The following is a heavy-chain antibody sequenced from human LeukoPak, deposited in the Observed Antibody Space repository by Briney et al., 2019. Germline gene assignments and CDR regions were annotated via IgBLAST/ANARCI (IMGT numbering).Heavy chain of an antibody. CDR2: IYHSGST. D-gene: IGHD4-17*01. J-gene: IGHJ4*02. V-gene: IGHV4-30-2*01. Sequence: SETLSLTCAVSGGSISSGGYSWSWSRQPPGKGLEWIGYIYHSGSTYYNPSLKSRVTISVDRSKNQFSLKLSSVTAADTAVYYCARVRGRPTTVTTFDYWGQGTLVTVSS. CDR3: ARVRGRPTTVTTFDY. CDR1: GGSISSGGYS.